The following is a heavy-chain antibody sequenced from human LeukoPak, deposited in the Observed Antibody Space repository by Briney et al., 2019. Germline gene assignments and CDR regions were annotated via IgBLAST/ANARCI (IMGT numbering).Heavy chain of an antibody. CDR1: GFTFSSYA. J-gene: IGHJ1*01. V-gene: IGHV3-23*01. D-gene: IGHD2-15*01. CDR2: ISNSGGDT. Sequence: GGSLRLSCAASGFTFSSYAMRWVRPAPGKGLEWVAAISNSGGDTFYSDSGKGRFTIARDNSKNTLYLQMNSLRVDDTAVYYCAQQLGYCSGGTCYFTYWGQGTLVTVSS. CDR3: AQQLGYCSGGTCYFTY.